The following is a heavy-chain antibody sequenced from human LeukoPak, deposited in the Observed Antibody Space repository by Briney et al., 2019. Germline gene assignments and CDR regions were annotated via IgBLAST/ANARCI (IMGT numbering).Heavy chain of an antibody. J-gene: IGHJ4*02. CDR2: IYSGGST. CDR3: AKDWAYSGSYYSFDY. Sequence: PGGSLRLSCAASEFSVGSNYMTWVRQAPGKGLEWVSLIYSGGSTYYADSVKGRFTISRDNSKNTLYLQMNSLRAEDTAVYYCAKDWAYSGSYYSFDYWGQGTLVTVSS. D-gene: IGHD1-26*01. CDR1: EFSVGSNY. V-gene: IGHV3-66*01.